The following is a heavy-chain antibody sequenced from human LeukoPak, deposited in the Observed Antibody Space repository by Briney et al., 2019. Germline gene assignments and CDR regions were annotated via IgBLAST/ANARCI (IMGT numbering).Heavy chain of an antibody. CDR1: RFTFSNYG. J-gene: IGHJ4*02. D-gene: IGHD5-12*01. CDR3: AKGLGYRSYYFDY. V-gene: IGHV3-48*01. CDR2: INSRSSTI. Sequence: PGGSLRLSCAASRFTFSNYGVNWVRQAPGKGLEWVSYINSRSSTIYYADSVRGRFTISRDNSKVTLYLQMNSLRAEDTAVYYCAKGLGYRSYYFDYWGQGTLVTVSS.